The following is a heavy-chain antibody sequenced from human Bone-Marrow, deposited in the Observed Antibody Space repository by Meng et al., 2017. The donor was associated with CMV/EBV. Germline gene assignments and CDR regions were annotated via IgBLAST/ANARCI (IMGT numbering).Heavy chain of an antibody. CDR1: GYTFTSYY. Sequence: ASVKVSCKASGYTFTSYYMHWVRQAPGQGLEWMGIINPSGGSTSYAQKFQGRVTITTDESTSTAYMELSSLRSEDTAVYYCASPRDSSGYYYFDYWGQGTLVTVSS. CDR2: INPSGGST. J-gene: IGHJ4*02. CDR3: ASPRDSSGYYYFDY. D-gene: IGHD3-22*01. V-gene: IGHV1-46*01.